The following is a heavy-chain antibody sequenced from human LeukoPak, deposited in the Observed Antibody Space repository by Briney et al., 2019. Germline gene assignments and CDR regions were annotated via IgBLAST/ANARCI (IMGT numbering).Heavy chain of an antibody. D-gene: IGHD3-10*01. V-gene: IGHV3-7*03. CDR2: IKQDGREK. CDR3: ARGAPGPVRGGDY. J-gene: IGHJ4*02. CDR1: GFTFSSYW. Sequence: GGSLRLSCAASGFTFSSYWMSWVGQAPGKGVEWVANIKQDGREKSYAASVQRPFTLSTHNAKNSLYLQMNSLRAEDTAVYYCARGAPGPVRGGDYWGQGTLVTVSS.